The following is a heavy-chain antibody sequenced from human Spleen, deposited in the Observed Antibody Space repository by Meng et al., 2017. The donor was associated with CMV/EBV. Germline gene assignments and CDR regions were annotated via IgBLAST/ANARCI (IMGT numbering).Heavy chain of an antibody. CDR1: SNL. J-gene: IGHJ4*02. CDR3: ARIERRRILKYCGSDCSTTDY. Sequence: SNLWTWVRQVPGKRLAWIWEISHSGRTNYNPSIKRRVTLSVAKFKNQFSLRLGSVPAADTAVYYCARIERRRILKYCGSDCSTTDYWGQGTLVTVSS. V-gene: IGHV4-4*02. D-gene: IGHD2-21*02. CDR2: ISHSGRT.